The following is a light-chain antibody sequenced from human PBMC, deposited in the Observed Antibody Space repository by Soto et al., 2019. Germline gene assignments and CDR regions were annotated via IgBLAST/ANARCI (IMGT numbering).Light chain of an antibody. CDR3: QQYDSSVT. Sequence: EILLTQSPDSLSLSPGDRATLSCRASQSFSSTSFDWYQQKPGQAPRLLIYGASSRATGIPDRFSGSGSGTDFTLTISSLEPEDFAVYYCQQYDSSVTFGQGTKVEIK. CDR1: QSFSSTS. CDR2: GAS. J-gene: IGKJ1*01. V-gene: IGKV3-20*01.